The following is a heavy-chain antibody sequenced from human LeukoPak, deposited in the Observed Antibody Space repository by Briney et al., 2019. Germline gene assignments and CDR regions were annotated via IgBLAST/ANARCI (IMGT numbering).Heavy chain of an antibody. D-gene: IGHD5-24*01. V-gene: IGHV1-69*04. CDR1: GGTFSSYT. CDR2: IIPILGIA. J-gene: IGHJ6*03. Sequence: SVKVSCKASGGTFSSYTISWVRQAPGQGLEWMGRIIPILGIANYAQKFQGRVTITADKSTSTAYMELSSLRSEDTAVYYCARDRVQVGDGYGTVYYMDVWGKGTTVTVSS. CDR3: ARDRVQVGDGYGTVYYMDV.